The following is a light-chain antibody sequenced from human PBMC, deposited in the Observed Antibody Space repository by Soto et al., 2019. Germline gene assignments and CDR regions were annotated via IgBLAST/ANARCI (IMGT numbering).Light chain of an antibody. Sequence: EIVLTQSPATLSLSPGERATLSCRASQSVSSYLAWYQQKPGQAPRLLIYDASNRATGIPARFSGSGSVTDFTLTISSLGPEDFAVYYCQQRSNWPPVYTFGQGTKLEIK. CDR3: QQRSNWPPVYT. J-gene: IGKJ2*01. CDR1: QSVSSY. V-gene: IGKV3-11*01. CDR2: DAS.